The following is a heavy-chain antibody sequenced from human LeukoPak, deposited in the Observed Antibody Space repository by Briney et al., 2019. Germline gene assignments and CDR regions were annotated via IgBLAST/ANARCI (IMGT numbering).Heavy chain of an antibody. CDR3: ARDSGPKPGIAVAGYFDL. Sequence: GGSLRLSCAASGFTFSDYYMSWIRQAPGKGLEWVSYISSSGSTIYYADSVKGRFTISRDNAKNSLYLQMNSLRAEDTAVYYCARDSGPKPGIAVAGYFDLWGRGTLVTVSS. D-gene: IGHD6-19*01. V-gene: IGHV3-11*01. J-gene: IGHJ2*01. CDR1: GFTFSDYY. CDR2: ISSSGSTI.